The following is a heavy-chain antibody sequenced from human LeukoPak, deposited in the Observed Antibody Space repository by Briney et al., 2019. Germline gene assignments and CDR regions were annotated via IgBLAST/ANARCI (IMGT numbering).Heavy chain of an antibody. CDR2: ITSSGGSS. V-gene: IGHV3-23*01. CDR1: GFTFNIYA. Sequence: GGSLRLSCAGSGFTFNIYALSWVRQAPGSGLEWVSLITSSGGSSYYADSVKGRFTISRDNSKNTLYLQMNSLRAEDTAVYYCAKLDCTYGFTWGQGTLVTVSS. CDR3: AKLDCTYGFT. D-gene: IGHD2-21*02. J-gene: IGHJ5*02.